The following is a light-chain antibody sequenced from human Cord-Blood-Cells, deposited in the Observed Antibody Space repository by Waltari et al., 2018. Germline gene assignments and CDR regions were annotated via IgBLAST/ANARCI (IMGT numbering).Light chain of an antibody. Sequence: IQMTQSLSSLSASVGDRVTITCQARQDISNYLNWYQQKPGKAPKLLIYDASNLETGVPSRFSGSGSGTDFTFTISSLQPEDIATYYCQQYDNLPITFGQGTRLEIK. CDR2: DAS. CDR1: QDISNY. J-gene: IGKJ5*01. V-gene: IGKV1-33*01. CDR3: QQYDNLPIT.